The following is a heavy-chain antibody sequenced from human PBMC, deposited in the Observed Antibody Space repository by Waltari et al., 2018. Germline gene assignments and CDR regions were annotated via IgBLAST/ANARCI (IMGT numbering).Heavy chain of an antibody. J-gene: IGHJ4*02. CDR3: ARSSDYYDSSGYY. CDR1: GGSFSGYY. D-gene: IGHD3-22*01. V-gene: IGHV4-34*01. Sequence: QVQLQQWGAGLLKPSETLSLTCAVYGGSFSGYYWSWIRQPPGKGLGWIGENNHSGRTNYNPSLKSLVTISVDTSKNQFSLKLSSVTAADTAVYYCARSSDYYDSSGYYWGQGTLVTVSS. CDR2: NNHSGRT.